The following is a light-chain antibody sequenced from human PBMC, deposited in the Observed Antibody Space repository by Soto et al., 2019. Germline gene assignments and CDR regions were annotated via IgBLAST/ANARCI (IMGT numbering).Light chain of an antibody. CDR2: DAS. Sequence: DIQMTQSPSSLSASVGDRVTITCQASQDISNYLNWYQQKPGKAPKLLIYDASNLETGVPSRFSGNGSGTDFTFTISSLQPEDIATYYCQQYDTLPPFTFGPGTKVDIK. J-gene: IGKJ3*01. V-gene: IGKV1-33*01. CDR3: QQYDTLPPFT. CDR1: QDISNY.